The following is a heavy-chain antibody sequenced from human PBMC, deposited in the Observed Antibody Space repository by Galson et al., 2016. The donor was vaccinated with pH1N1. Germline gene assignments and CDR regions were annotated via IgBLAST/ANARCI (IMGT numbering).Heavy chain of an antibody. CDR3: AKGGYGYYGLYVLDT. V-gene: IGHV3-23*01. CDR1: GSNSDYN. D-gene: IGHD4-17*01. Sequence: SLRLSCAASGSNSDYNMNWVRLAPGKGLEWVSSISGSGGRKHYADSVQGRFIISRDNSKNTLYLQMNSLRAGDTAIYFCAKGGYGYYGLYVLDTWGQGTMVIVSS. CDR2: ISGSGGRK. J-gene: IGHJ3*02.